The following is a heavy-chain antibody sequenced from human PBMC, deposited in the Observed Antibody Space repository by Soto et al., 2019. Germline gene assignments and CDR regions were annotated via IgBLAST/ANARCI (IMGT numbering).Heavy chain of an antibody. D-gene: IGHD3-10*01. CDR1: AISFNTYG. Sequence: GGSLRLSCAASAISFNTYGVTWVRQAPGKGLEWVSTVSVTGGSTYYADSVKGRFTISRDRSNYTVSLLLNSLRVEDTAIYYCARQRSPEGWFDPWGQGTLVTVSS. J-gene: IGHJ5*02. CDR3: ARQRSPEGWFDP. CDR2: VSVTGGST. V-gene: IGHV3-23*01.